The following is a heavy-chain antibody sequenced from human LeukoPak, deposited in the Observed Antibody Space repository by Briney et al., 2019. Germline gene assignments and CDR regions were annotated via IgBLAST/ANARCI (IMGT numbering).Heavy chain of an antibody. V-gene: IGHV3-23*01. CDR2: ISASGGST. Sequence: PGGSLRLSCAASGFTFSSSAMSWVRQAPGKGLEWVSTISASGGSTYYADSVKGRFTISRDNSKNSLYLQMNSLRTEDTALYYCAKTRNKKDSSAWYLFYFDYWGQGTLVTVSS. CDR1: GFTFSSSA. CDR3: AKTRNKKDSSAWYLFYFDY. D-gene: IGHD6-19*01. J-gene: IGHJ4*02.